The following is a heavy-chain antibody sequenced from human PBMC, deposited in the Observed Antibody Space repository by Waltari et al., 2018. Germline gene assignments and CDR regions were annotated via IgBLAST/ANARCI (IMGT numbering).Heavy chain of an antibody. CDR1: GGSISSSSYY. V-gene: IGHV4-39*01. Sequence: QLQLQESGPGLVKPSETLSLTCTVSGGSISSSSYYWGWLRQPPGKGLEWIGSIYYSGSTYYNPSLKSRVTISVDTSKNQFSLKLSSVTAADTAVYYCARLGIAAAGGDYWGQGTLVTVSS. J-gene: IGHJ4*02. CDR2: IYYSGST. D-gene: IGHD6-13*01. CDR3: ARLGIAAAGGDY.